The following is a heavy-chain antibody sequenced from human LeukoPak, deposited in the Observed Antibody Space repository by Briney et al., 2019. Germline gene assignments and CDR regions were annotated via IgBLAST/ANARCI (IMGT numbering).Heavy chain of an antibody. CDR1: GGSINNYY. CDR3: ARVPTMVRGSLGYRPHQKTTNNWFDP. Sequence: SETLSLTCNVSGGSINNYYWSWIRQPPGKTLEWIGYINDIGSTNYNPSLKSRVTISVDTSKNQFSLKLSSVTAADTAVYYCARVPTMVRGSLGYRPHQKTTNNWFDPWGQGTLVTVSS. J-gene: IGHJ5*02. V-gene: IGHV4-59*12. D-gene: IGHD3-10*01. CDR2: INDIGST.